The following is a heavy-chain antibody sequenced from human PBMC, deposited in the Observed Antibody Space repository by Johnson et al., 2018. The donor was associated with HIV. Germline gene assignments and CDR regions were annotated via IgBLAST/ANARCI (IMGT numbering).Heavy chain of an antibody. J-gene: IGHJ3*02. Sequence: QMLLVESGGGLVKPGGSLRLSCAASGFTFSDYYMSWIRQAPGKGLEWVSYISSSGSTIYYPDSVKGRFTISRDSAKNTLYLQMNSLRAEDTAVYYCARASYYYGSADIWGQGTMVTVSS. V-gene: IGHV3-11*04. CDR1: GFTFSDYY. CDR2: ISSSGSTI. D-gene: IGHD3-10*01. CDR3: ARASYYYGSADI.